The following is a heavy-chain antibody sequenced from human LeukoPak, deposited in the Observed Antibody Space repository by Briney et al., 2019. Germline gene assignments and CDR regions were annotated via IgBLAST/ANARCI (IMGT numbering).Heavy chain of an antibody. CDR1: GFTFDDYA. V-gene: IGHV3-9*01. Sequence: GGSLRLSCAASGFTFDDYAMHWVRQAPGKGLEWVSGISWNSGSIGYADSVKGRFTISRDNAKNSLYLQMNNLRAEDTALYYCAKGPSSWYAEYFQHWGQGTLVTVSS. CDR2: ISWNSGSI. J-gene: IGHJ1*01. D-gene: IGHD6-13*01. CDR3: AKGPSSWYAEYFQH.